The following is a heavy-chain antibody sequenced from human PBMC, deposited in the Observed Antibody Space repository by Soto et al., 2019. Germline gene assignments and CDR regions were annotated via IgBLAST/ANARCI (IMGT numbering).Heavy chain of an antibody. Sequence: SETLSLTCAVSGGSISSGGYHWGWIRQPPGKGLEWIGSIYYSGTTYYNPSLKSRVTISVDTSKNQFSLKLSSVTAADTAVYYCARSISVAMDFWGQGTLVTSPQ. D-gene: IGHD6-19*01. CDR1: GGSISSGGYH. V-gene: IGHV4-39*01. CDR3: ARSISVAMDF. CDR2: IYYSGTT. J-gene: IGHJ4*02.